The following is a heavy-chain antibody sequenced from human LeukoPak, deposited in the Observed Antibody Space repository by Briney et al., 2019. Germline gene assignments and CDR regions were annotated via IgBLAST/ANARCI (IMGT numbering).Heavy chain of an antibody. CDR2: IYHSGST. CDR1: GGSISSGGYY. V-gene: IGHV4-30-2*01. Sequence: SQTLSLTCTVTGGSISSGGYYWSWIRQPPGKGLEWMGYIYHSGSTYYNPSLKSRVTISVDRSKNQFSLKLSSVTAADTAVYYCARGKFNWYFDLWGRGTLVTVSS. CDR3: ARGKFNWYFDL. J-gene: IGHJ2*01.